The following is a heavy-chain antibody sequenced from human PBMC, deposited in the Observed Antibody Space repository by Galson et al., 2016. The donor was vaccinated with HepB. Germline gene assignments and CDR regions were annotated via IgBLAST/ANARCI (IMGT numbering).Heavy chain of an antibody. V-gene: IGHV3-74*01. D-gene: IGHD3-10*01. J-gene: IGHJ4*02. Sequence: GYTFGGSWMQWVRQAPGKGPVWVAHIDNDGTRTTYADSVKGRFTISRDNAKSTLYLQMNSLRVDDTAVYYCVRDWYGDHTWGQGTLVTVSA. CDR3: VRDWYGDHT. CDR2: IDNDGTRT. CDR1: GYTFGGSW.